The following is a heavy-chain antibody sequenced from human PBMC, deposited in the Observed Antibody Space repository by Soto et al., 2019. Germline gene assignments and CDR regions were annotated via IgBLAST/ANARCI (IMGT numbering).Heavy chain of an antibody. D-gene: IGHD3-9*01. J-gene: IGHJ4*02. CDR1: GFTFRSYA. CDR2: ISGSGGST. CDR3: AKDRLRYFDRLKSPPNFDY. Sequence: GGSLRLSWAASGFTFRSYAMSWVRQAPGKGREWGSAISGSGGSTYYADSVKGRFTISRDNSKNTLYLQMNSLRAEDTAVYDCAKDRLRYFDRLKSPPNFDYWGQGTLVTVSS. V-gene: IGHV3-23*01.